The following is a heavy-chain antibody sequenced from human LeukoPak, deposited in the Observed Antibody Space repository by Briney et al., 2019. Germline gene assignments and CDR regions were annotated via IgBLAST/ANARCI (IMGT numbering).Heavy chain of an antibody. CDR3: AKDFLKSISLIRGIRSWVGYFDY. CDR2: MNPNSGNT. J-gene: IGHJ4*02. D-gene: IGHD3-10*01. CDR1: GYTFTSYD. V-gene: IGHV1-8*03. Sequence: ASVRVSCKASGYTFTSYDINWVRQATGQGLEWMGWMNPNSGNTGYAQKFQGRVTITRNTSISTAYMELSSLRSEDTAVYYCAKDFLKSISLIRGIRSWVGYFDYWGQGTLVTVSS.